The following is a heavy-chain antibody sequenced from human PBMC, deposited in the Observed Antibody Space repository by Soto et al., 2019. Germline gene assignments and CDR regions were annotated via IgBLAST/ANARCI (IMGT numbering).Heavy chain of an antibody. CDR3: ARVATRRVSDY. CDR2: IYYSGST. D-gene: IGHD5-12*01. V-gene: IGHV4-31*03. J-gene: IGHJ4*02. Sequence: SETLSLTCTVSGGSISSGGYYWSWIRQHPGKGLEWIGYIYYSGSTYYNPSLKGRVTISVDTSKNQFSLKLSSVTAADTAVYYCARVATRRVSDYWGQGTLVTVSS. CDR1: GGSISSGGYY.